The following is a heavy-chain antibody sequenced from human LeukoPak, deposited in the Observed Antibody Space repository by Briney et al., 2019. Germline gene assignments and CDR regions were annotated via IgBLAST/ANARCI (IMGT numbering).Heavy chain of an antibody. CDR1: GFTVSSNY. CDR3: ARTFVSGDGYKVGYFDY. D-gene: IGHD5-24*01. CDR2: IYSGGNT. J-gene: IGHJ4*02. V-gene: IGHV3-53*01. Sequence: GGSLRLSCAASGFTVSSNYMSWVRQTPGKGLEWVSVIYSGGNTYYADSVKGRFTISRDNSKNTLFLQVSRLRAEDTAIYYCARTFVSGDGYKVGYFDYWGQGTLVTVSS.